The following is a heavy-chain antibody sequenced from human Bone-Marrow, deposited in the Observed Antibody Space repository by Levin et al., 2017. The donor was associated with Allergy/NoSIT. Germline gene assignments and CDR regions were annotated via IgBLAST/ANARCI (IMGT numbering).Heavy chain of an antibody. CDR3: STDRSGSPDY. CDR2: IKNKKGGFIT. J-gene: IGHJ4*02. V-gene: IGHV3-72*01. D-gene: IGHD6-25*01. CDR1: GFTFSDPY. Sequence: GGSLRLSCAASGFTFSDPYMNWVRQAPGQGLEWVGRIKNKKGGFITEYDASVKGRFTISRDDSKNSLYLQMNSLKTDDTAVYFCSTDRSGSPDYWGQGTLVTVSS.